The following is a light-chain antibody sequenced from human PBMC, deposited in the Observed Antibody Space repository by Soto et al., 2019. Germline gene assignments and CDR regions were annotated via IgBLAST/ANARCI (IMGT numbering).Light chain of an antibody. V-gene: IGKV3-20*01. J-gene: IGKJ1*01. CDR3: QGYGISRT. Sequence: EIVLTQSPGTLSLSPGERATLSCRASQSVSSTYVAWYQQKPGQAPRLLIYDVSSRATGIPDRFSGSGSGTDFTLTISRLEPEDFAVYLCQGYGISRTFGQGTKV. CDR1: QSVSSTY. CDR2: DVS.